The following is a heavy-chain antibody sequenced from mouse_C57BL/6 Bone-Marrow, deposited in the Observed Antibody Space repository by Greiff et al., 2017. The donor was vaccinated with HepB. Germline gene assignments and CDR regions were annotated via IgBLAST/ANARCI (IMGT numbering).Heavy chain of an antibody. CDR1: GYTFTSYW. CDR3: ARRSIYYYGSSPFAY. D-gene: IGHD1-1*01. Sequence: QVQLQQPGAELVRPGSSVKLSCKASGYTFTSYWMHWVKQRPIQGLEWIGNIDPSDSETHYNQKFKDKATLTVDKSSSTAYMQLSSLTSEDSAVYYCARRSIYYYGSSPFAYWGQGTLVTVSA. V-gene: IGHV1-52*01. J-gene: IGHJ3*01. CDR2: IDPSDSET.